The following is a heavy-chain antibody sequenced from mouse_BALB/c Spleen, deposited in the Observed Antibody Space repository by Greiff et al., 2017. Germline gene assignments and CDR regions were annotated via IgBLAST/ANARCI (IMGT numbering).Heavy chain of an antibody. D-gene: IGHD3-3*01. V-gene: IGHV1S81*02. CDR1: GYTFTSYY. J-gene: IGHJ4*01. CDR2: INPSNGGT. Sequence: VQLQQSGAELVKPGASVKLSCKASGYTFTSYYMYWVKQRPGQGLEWIGEINPSNGGTNFNEKFKSKATLTVDKSSSTAYMQLSSLTSEDSAVYYCTRTGGQGYYYAMDYWGQGTSVTVSS. CDR3: TRTGGQGYYYAMDY.